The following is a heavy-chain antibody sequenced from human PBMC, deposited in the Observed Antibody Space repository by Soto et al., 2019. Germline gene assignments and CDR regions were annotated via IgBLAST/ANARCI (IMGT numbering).Heavy chain of an antibody. V-gene: IGHV3-23*01. CDR1: GFTFSSYA. J-gene: IGHJ4*02. CDR2: ISGSGGST. Sequence: GGSLRLSCAASGFTFSSYAMSWVRQAPGKGLEWVSAISGSGGSTYYADSVKGRFTISRDNSKNTLYLQMNSLRAEDTAVYYRSRDSYDSSGYSTPFDYWGQGTLVTVSS. CDR3: SRDSYDSSGYSTPFDY. D-gene: IGHD3-22*01.